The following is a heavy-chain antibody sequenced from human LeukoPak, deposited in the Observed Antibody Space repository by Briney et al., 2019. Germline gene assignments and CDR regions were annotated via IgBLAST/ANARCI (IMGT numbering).Heavy chain of an antibody. CDR2: IYYSGST. CDR1: GGSISSSSYY. V-gene: IGHV4-39*07. D-gene: IGHD6-19*01. Sequence: SETLSLTCTVSGGSISSSSYYWGWIRQPPGKGLEWIGSIYYSGSTYYNPSLKSRVTISIDTSKNQFSLKLSSVTAADTAVYYCARLRGATVAHNWFDPWGQGTLVTVSS. J-gene: IGHJ5*02. CDR3: ARLRGATVAHNWFDP.